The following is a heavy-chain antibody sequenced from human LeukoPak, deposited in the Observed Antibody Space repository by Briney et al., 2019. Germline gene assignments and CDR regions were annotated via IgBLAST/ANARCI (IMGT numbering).Heavy chain of an antibody. CDR1: GGSISSSSYY. Sequence: PSETLSLTCTVSGGSISSSSYYWGWIRQPPGKGLEWIGSIYYSGSTYYNPSLKSRVTISVDTSKNQFSLKLSSVTAADTAVYYCARDRGMDSSLYGGYYYYGSDVWGQGTTVSVSS. CDR3: ARDRGMDSSLYGGYYYYGSDV. CDR2: IYYSGST. J-gene: IGHJ6*02. D-gene: IGHD4-23*01. V-gene: IGHV4-39*07.